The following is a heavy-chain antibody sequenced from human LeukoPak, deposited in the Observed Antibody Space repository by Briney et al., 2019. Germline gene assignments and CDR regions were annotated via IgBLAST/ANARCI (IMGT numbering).Heavy chain of an antibody. D-gene: IGHD3-10*01. CDR1: GFTFSSYG. J-gene: IGHJ6*03. V-gene: IGHV3-30*02. CDR2: IRYDGSNK. CDR3: AKDGDYYGSGSYYFYYYYYMDV. Sequence: PPGGSLRLSCAASGFTFSSYGMHWVRQAPGKGLEWVAFIRYDGSNKYYADSVKGRFTISRDNSKNTLYLQMNSLRAEDTAVYYCAKDGDYYGSGSYYFYYYYYMDVWGKGTTVTISS.